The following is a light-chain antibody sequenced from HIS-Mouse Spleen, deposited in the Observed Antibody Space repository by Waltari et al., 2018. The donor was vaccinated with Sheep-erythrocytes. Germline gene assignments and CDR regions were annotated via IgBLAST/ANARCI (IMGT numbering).Light chain of an antibody. V-gene: IGLV1-47*01. Sequence: QSVLTQPPSASGTPGQRVTISCSGSSSNIGSNYVYWYQQLPGTAPKLLIYRNNQPPSGVPDRFSGANSGASASLAMCGRRSEDEDDYYCAAWDDSLSVVVFGGGTELTIL. CDR1: SSNIGSNY. J-gene: IGLJ2*01. CDR3: AAWDDSLSVVV. CDR2: RNN.